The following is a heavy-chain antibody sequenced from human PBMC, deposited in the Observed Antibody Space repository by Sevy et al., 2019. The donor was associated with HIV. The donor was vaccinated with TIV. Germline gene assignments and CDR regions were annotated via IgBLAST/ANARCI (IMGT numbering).Heavy chain of an antibody. Sequence: GGSLRLSCSAFGFAFQTFGMHWVRQAPGKGLEWVAIISYDEAHKNYADSVRGRFSISKDNSKNTLYLQMSSLKTEDTAVYYCAKDYSAGITFVRGAYRARGDYFDYWGQGTQVTVSS. CDR1: GFAFQTFG. D-gene: IGHD3-10*01. V-gene: IGHV3-30*18. J-gene: IGHJ4*02. CDR2: ISYDEAHK. CDR3: AKDYSAGITFVRGAYRARGDYFDY.